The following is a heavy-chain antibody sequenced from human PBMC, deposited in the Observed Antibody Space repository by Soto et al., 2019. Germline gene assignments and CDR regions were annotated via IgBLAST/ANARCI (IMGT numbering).Heavy chain of an antibody. V-gene: IGHV3-21*01. CDR2: ISSSSSYI. CDR3: ARDNLGVRGVISYPIDY. CDR1: GFTFSGYA. Sequence: GGSLRLSCAASGFTFSGYAITWVRQAPGKGLEWVSSISSSSSYIYYADSVKGRFTISRDNAKNSLYLQMNSLRAEDTAVYYCARDNLGVRGVISYPIDYWGQGTLVTVSS. J-gene: IGHJ4*02. D-gene: IGHD3-10*02.